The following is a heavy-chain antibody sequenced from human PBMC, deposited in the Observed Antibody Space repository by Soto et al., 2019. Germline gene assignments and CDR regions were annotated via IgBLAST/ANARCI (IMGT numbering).Heavy chain of an antibody. V-gene: IGHV3-23*01. CDR2: ISQSGGSS. Sequence: GGSLRLSCAASGFTFSGYAMSWVRQAPGKGLEWVSGISQSGGSSYFADSVKGRFSISRDNSKKTLYLQMISLRAEDTALYYCATMVTAVEGFDSWGQGTLVTVSS. J-gene: IGHJ4*01. CDR3: ATMVTAVEGFDS. CDR1: GFTFSGYA. D-gene: IGHD2-21*02.